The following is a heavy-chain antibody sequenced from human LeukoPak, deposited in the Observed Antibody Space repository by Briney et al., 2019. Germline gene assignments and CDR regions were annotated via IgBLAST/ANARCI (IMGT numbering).Heavy chain of an antibody. D-gene: IGHD2-8*01. CDR1: GLTFSRSS. CDR2: ISSSSNYI. CDR3: ARRIDGYMDV. Sequence: GGSLRLSCAASGLTFSRSSMNWVRQAPGKGLEWVSSISSSSNYIYYADSVKGRFTISRDNAKNSLYLHMHSLRPENTAVYYCARRIDGYMDVWGKGTTVNVSS. J-gene: IGHJ6*03. V-gene: IGHV3-21*01.